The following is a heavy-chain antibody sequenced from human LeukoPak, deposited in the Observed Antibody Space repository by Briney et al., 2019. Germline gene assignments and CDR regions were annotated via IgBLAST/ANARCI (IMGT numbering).Heavy chain of an antibody. CDR1: GGSISSYY. CDR2: IYYSGST. J-gene: IGHJ3*02. V-gene: IGHV4-59*01. Sequence: SETLSLTCTVSGGSISSYYWSWIRQPPGKGLEWIGYIYYSGSTNYNPSLKSRVTISVDTSKNQFSLKLSSVTAADPAVYYCARDRWELRHASDIWGQGTMVTVSS. D-gene: IGHD1-26*01. CDR3: ARDRWELRHASDI.